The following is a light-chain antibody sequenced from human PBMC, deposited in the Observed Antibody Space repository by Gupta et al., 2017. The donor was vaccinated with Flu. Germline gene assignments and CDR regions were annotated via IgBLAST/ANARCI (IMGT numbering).Light chain of an antibody. CDR2: KAS. Sequence: DIQMTQSPSTLSAYVGDRDTITCRASQSLSSWLAWYQQKPGKAPNLLIYKASNLESGVPSRFSGSGSGTEFTLTISSLQPDDFATYYCQQYDSYSLTFGGGTKVEI. J-gene: IGKJ4*01. CDR1: QSLSSW. V-gene: IGKV1-5*03. CDR3: QQYDSYSLT.